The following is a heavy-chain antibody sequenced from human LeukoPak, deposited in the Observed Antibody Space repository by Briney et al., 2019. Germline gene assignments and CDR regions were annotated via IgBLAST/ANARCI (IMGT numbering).Heavy chain of an antibody. Sequence: PGGSLRLSCAASGFTFSNYWMHWVRQAPGKGLVWVSRIHSDGSSTTSADSVKGRFTISRDNAENTLYLQMNSLRAEDTAVYFCARGNAHAFDIRGQGTMVTVSS. CDR3: ARGNAHAFDI. J-gene: IGHJ3*02. V-gene: IGHV3-74*01. CDR1: GFTFSNYW. D-gene: IGHD1-1*01. CDR2: IHSDGSST.